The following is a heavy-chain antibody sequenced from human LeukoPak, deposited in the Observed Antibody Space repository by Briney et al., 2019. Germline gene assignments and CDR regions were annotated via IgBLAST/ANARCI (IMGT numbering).Heavy chain of an antibody. Sequence: PGGSLRLSCAASGFTFSSYAMSWVRQAPGKGLEWVSAISGSGGSTYYADSVKGRFTISRDNSKNTLYLQMNSLRAEDTAIYYCARQEQWLVLWFDPWGQGTLVTVSS. CDR3: ARQEQWLVLWFDP. V-gene: IGHV3-23*01. CDR1: GFTFSSYA. CDR2: ISGSGGST. J-gene: IGHJ5*02. D-gene: IGHD6-19*01.